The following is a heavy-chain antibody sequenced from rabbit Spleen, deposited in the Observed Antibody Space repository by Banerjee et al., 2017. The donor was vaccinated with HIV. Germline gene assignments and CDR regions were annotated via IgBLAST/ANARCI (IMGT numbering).Heavy chain of an antibody. D-gene: IGHD2-1*01. CDR1: GFDFSAYG. Sequence: QEQLVESGGGLVQPGGSLKLSCKGSGFDFSAYGMSWVRQAPGKGLEWIGYIDPLFASTYYASWVNGRFSISRENTQNTVYLKLNSLTAADTATYFCVRDRADIGGDYGPYYFDFWGPGTLVTVS. J-gene: IGHJ4*01. CDR3: VRDRADIGGDYGPYYFDF. V-gene: IGHV1S47*01. CDR2: IDPLFAST.